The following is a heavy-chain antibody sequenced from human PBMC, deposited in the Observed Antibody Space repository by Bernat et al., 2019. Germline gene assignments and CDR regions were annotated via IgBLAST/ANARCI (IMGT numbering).Heavy chain of an antibody. CDR1: GFTFSSYS. V-gene: IGHV3-21*01. CDR3: AKEHSPPASD. CDR2: ISSSSSYI. J-gene: IGHJ4*02. D-gene: IGHD2-15*01. Sequence: EVQLVESGGDLVQPGRSLRLSCAASGFTFSSYSMNWVRQAPGKGLEWVSSISSSSSYIYYADSVKGRFTISRDNSKNTLSLQMDSLRGEDTAVYYCAKEHSPPASDWGQGTLVTVSS.